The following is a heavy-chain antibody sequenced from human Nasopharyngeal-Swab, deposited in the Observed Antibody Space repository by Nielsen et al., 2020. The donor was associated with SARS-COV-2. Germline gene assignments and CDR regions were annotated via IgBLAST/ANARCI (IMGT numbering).Heavy chain of an antibody. J-gene: IGHJ4*02. V-gene: IGHV3-49*04. CDR1: GFTFGDYA. CDR2: IRSKAYGGTT. D-gene: IGHD1-1*01. CDR3: TRYLATGTTNFDY. Sequence: GESLKISCTASGFTFGDYAMSWVRQAPGKGLEWVGFIRSKAYGGTTEYAASVKGRFTISRDDSKSIAYLQMNSLKTEDTAVYYCTRYLATGTTNFDYWGQGTLVTVSS.